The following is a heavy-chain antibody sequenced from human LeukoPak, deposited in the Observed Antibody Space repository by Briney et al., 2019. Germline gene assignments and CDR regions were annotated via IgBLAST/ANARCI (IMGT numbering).Heavy chain of an antibody. CDR2: ISAYNGNT. CDR1: GYTFTSYG. D-gene: IGHD6-13*01. V-gene: IGHV1-18*01. J-gene: IGHJ5*02. CDR3: AREYSSSGGDWFDP. Sequence: ASVKVSCKASGYTFTSYGISWVRQAPGQGLEGMGWISAYNGNTNYAQKLQGRVTMTTDTSTTTAYMELRSLRSDDTAVYYCAREYSSSGGDWFDPWGQGTLVTVSS.